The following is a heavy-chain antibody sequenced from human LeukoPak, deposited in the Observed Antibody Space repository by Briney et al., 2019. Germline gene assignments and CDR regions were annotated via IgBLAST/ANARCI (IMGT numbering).Heavy chain of an antibody. D-gene: IGHD3-22*01. CDR1: GYTFTIYY. CDR3: ARVLRLPSGYYLPAVFDY. CDR2: INPSGGST. V-gene: IGHV1-46*01. J-gene: IGHJ4*02. Sequence: ASVTVSCTASGYTFTIYYMHWVRQAPGQGLEWMGIINPSGGSTSYAQKFQGRVTMTRDTSTSTVYMELSSLRSEDTAVYYCARVLRLPSGYYLPAVFDYWGQGTLVTVSS.